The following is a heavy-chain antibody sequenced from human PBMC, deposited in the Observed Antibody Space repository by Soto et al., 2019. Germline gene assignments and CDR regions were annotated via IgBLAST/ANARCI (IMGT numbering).Heavy chain of an antibody. D-gene: IGHD3-3*01. J-gene: IGHJ4*02. V-gene: IGHV3-74*01. CDR1: GFTFSNYW. Sequence: GGSLRLSCAASGFTFSNYWMHWVRQAPGKGLVWVSRIYSDGSSTSYADSVKGRFTISRDNAKNTLYLQMNSLRAEDTVLYYCARGRYYDFWSGYYADYWGQGTLVTVSS. CDR2: IYSDGSST. CDR3: ARGRYYDFWSGYYADY.